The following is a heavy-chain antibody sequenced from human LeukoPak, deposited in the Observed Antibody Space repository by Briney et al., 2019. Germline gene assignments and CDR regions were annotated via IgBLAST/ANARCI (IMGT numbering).Heavy chain of an antibody. CDR1: GGSFSGYY. CDR3: ARVERLGYEDY. Sequence: SETLSLTCAVYGGSFSGYYWSWIRQPPGKGLEWIGETSHSGSTNYNPSLESRVTISADTSKNQFSLKLTSVTAADTAVYYCARVERLGYEDYWGQGTRVTVSS. D-gene: IGHD2-15*01. CDR2: TSHSGST. V-gene: IGHV4-34*01. J-gene: IGHJ4*02.